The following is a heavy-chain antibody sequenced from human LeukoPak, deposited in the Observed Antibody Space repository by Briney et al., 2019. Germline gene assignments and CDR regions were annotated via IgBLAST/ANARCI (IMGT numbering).Heavy chain of an antibody. V-gene: IGHV4-34*01. CDR3: ARRYYYNLGSFPFDF. D-gene: IGHD3-10*01. CDR1: GGPFSGYF. Sequence: SETLSLTCAVSGGPFSGYFWSWIRQSSGRGLEWIGEIHNSGTTNYNPSLNSRVTISEDTSKNQFYLNLSSVTAADTAVYCCARRYYYNLGSFPFDFWGQGTLVTVSS. CDR2: IHNSGTT. J-gene: IGHJ4*02.